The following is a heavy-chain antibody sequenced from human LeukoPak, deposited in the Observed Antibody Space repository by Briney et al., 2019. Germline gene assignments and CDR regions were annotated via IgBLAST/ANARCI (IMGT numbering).Heavy chain of an antibody. CDR1: GFTFDDYA. V-gene: IGHV3-9*01. CDR3: AKDGSLSPWYFDY. CDR2: ISWNIGSI. J-gene: IGHJ4*02. Sequence: PGRSLRLSCAASGFTFDDYAMHWVRQAPGKGLEWGSGISWNIGSIGYADSVKGRFTISRDNAKNSLYLQMNSLRAEDTALYYCAKDGSLSPWYFDYWGQGTLVTVSS. D-gene: IGHD3-16*02.